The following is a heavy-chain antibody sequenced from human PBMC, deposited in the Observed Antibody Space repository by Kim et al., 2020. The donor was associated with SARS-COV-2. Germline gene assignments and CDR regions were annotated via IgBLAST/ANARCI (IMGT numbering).Heavy chain of an antibody. Sequence: SETLSVTCSVSGASISSSYWTWIRQPPGKGLEWIGYLSHIGSTHYSPSLKSRVTILVDTSKNQFFLRLSSVTAADTAFYYCADGGGGGGSYWGQGT. CDR2: LSHIGST. CDR3: ADGGGGGGSY. J-gene: IGHJ4*02. CDR1: GASISSSY. V-gene: IGHV4-59*13. D-gene: IGHD3-16*01.